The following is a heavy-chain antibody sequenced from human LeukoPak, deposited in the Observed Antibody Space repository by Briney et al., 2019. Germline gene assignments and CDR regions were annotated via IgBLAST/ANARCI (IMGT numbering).Heavy chain of an antibody. V-gene: IGHV3-33*01. Sequence: PGGSLRLSCAASGFTFSSYGVHWVRPAPGKGLEWVSIISFDGSNTYYGDSVRGRFTISRDNSKNTVDLQMDSLRVEDTAVYYCARDLNARKDGLHFGADCWGQGSLVTVSS. J-gene: IGHJ4*02. D-gene: IGHD3-10*01. CDR2: ISFDGSNT. CDR3: ARDLNARKDGLHFGADC. CDR1: GFTFSSYG.